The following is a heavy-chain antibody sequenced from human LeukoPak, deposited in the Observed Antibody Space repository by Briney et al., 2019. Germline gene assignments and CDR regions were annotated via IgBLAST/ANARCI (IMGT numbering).Heavy chain of an antibody. Sequence: SETLSLTCTVAGGSISSYYWSWIRQPAGKGLEWIGRIYTSGSTTYNPSLKSRVTMSVDTSKNQFSLKLSSVTAADTAVYYCARDSGTTGEVKFDPWGQGTLVTVSS. V-gene: IGHV4-4*07. CDR3: ARDSGTTGEVKFDP. CDR2: IYTSGST. J-gene: IGHJ5*02. CDR1: GGSISSYY. D-gene: IGHD3-10*01.